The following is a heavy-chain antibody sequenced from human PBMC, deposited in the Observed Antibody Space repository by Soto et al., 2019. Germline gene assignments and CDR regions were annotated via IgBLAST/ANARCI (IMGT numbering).Heavy chain of an antibody. V-gene: IGHV3-23*01. Sequence: GGSLRLSCAASGFTFSSYAMSWVRQAPGKGLEWVSAISGSGGSTYYADSVKGRFTISRDNSKNTLYLQMNSLRAEDTAVYYCAKDLQDIVLMLYASLGGVFDYWGQGTLVTVSS. CDR3: AKDLQDIVLMLYASLGGVFDY. J-gene: IGHJ4*02. D-gene: IGHD2-8*01. CDR2: ISGSGGST. CDR1: GFTFSSYA.